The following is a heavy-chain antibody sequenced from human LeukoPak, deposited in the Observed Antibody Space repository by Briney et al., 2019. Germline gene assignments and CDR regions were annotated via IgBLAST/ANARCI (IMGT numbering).Heavy chain of an antibody. J-gene: IGHJ3*02. Sequence: PGGSLRLSCTTSGFTFGNYAMSWFRQAPGKGLEWVGIITIKAYGGTTEYAASVKGRFTISRDDSKSIAYLQMNSLKTEDTAVYYCARDAGSGWYDGSFDIWGQGTMVTVSS. CDR1: GFTFGNYA. V-gene: IGHV3-49*03. CDR2: ITIKAYGGTT. CDR3: ARDAGSGWYDGSFDI. D-gene: IGHD6-19*01.